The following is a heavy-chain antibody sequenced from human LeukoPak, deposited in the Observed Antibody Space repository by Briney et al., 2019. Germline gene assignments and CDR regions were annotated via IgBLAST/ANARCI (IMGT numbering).Heavy chain of an antibody. D-gene: IGHD3-22*01. CDR2: INPSGGST. V-gene: IGHV1-46*01. CDR1: GYTFTSYY. CDR3: ARSMIVVVIDY. J-gene: IGHJ4*02. Sequence: ASEKVSCKASGYTFTSYYMHWVRQAPGQGLEWMGIINPSGGSTSYAQKFQGRVTMTRDTSTSTVYMELSSLRSEDTAVYYCARSMIVVVIDYWGQGTLVTVSS.